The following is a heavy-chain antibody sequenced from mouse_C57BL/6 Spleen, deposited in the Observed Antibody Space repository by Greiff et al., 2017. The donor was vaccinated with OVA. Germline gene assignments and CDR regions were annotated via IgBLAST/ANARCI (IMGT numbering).Heavy chain of an antibody. CDR1: GFTFSSYA. CDR2: ISDGGSYT. Sequence: EVQLVESGGGLVKPGGSLKLSCAASGFTFSSYAMSWVRQTPEKRLEWVATISDGGSYTYYPDNVKGRFTISRDNAKNNLYLQMSHLKSEDTAMYYCARDLLLRSLYYFDYWGQGTTLTVSS. D-gene: IGHD1-1*01. CDR3: ARDLLLRSLYYFDY. V-gene: IGHV5-4*01. J-gene: IGHJ2*01.